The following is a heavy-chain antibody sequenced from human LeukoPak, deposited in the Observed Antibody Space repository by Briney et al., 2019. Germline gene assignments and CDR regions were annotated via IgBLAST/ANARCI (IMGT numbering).Heavy chain of an antibody. CDR2: ISSRTI. Sequence: GGSLRLSCAASGFSFTDYTMNWVRQGPGKGLEWVSHISSRTISYAESLKGRFTISRDNAKNSLYLQMNSLSAEDTAVYYCVRDYRYASDYWGQGALVTVSS. V-gene: IGHV3-48*01. CDR3: VRDYRYASDY. J-gene: IGHJ4*02. CDR1: GFSFTDYT. D-gene: IGHD1-1*01.